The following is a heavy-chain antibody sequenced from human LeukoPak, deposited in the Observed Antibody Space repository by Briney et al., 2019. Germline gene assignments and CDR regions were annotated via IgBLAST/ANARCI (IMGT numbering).Heavy chain of an antibody. J-gene: IGHJ4*02. Sequence: KISCKGSGYSFTSYWIGWVRQMPGKGLEWMGGIIPIFGTANYAQKFQGRVTITTDESTSTAYMELSSLRSEDTAVYYCARGAVPYSSSSCFDYWGQGTLVTVSS. D-gene: IGHD6-6*01. CDR3: ARGAVPYSSSSCFDY. V-gene: IGHV1-69*05. CDR1: GYSFTSYW. CDR2: IIPIFGTA.